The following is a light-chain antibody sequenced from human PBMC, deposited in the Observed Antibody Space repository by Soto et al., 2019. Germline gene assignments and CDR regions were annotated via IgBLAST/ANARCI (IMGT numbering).Light chain of an antibody. J-gene: IGKJ4*01. CDR3: QQYYSYPRLT. CDR1: QGISSY. V-gene: IGKV1-8*01. Sequence: AIRMTQSPSSFSASTGDRVTITCRASQGISSYLAWYQQKPGKAPKLLIYAASTLQSGVTSRFSGSGSGTDFTLTISCLQSEDFATYYCQQYYSYPRLTFGGGTKVESK. CDR2: AAS.